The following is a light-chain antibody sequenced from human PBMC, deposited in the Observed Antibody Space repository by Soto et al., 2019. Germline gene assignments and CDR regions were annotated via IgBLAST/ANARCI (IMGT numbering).Light chain of an antibody. V-gene: IGLV1-47*01. CDR1: SSNIGSNY. Sequence: QSVLTQPPSASGTPGQRVTISCSGSSSNIGSNYVYWYQQLPGTAPKLLIYRNNQRPSGVPDRFSGSKSGTSASLAISGLRSEDEADYYCAAWDDSLRSAVFGGGTQLTVL. CDR3: AAWDDSLRSAV. CDR2: RNN. J-gene: IGLJ7*01.